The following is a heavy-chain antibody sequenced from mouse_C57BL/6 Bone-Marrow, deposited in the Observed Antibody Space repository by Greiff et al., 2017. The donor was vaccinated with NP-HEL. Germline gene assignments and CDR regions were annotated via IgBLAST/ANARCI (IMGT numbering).Heavy chain of an antibody. CDR3: AAYGNYGSYAMDY. D-gene: IGHD2-1*01. V-gene: IGHV1-4*01. CDR2: INPSSGYT. J-gene: IGHJ4*01. Sequence: VHLEESGAELARPGASVKMSCKASGYTFTSYTMHWVKQRPGQGLEWIGYINPSSGYTKYNQKFKDKATLTADKSSSTAYMQLSSLTSEDSAVYYCAAYGNYGSYAMDYWGQGTSVTVSA. CDR1: GYTFTSYT.